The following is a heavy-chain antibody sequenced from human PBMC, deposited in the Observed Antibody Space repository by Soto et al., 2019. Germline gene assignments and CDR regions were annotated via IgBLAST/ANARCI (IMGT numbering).Heavy chain of an antibody. V-gene: IGHV4-34*01. D-gene: IGHD4-4*01. J-gene: IGHJ5*02. CDR2: INHSGST. CDR1: GGSFSGYY. Sequence: SETLSLTCAVYGGSFSGYYWSWIRQPPGKGLEWIGEINHSGSTNYNPSLKSRVTISVDTSKNQFSLKLSSVTAADTAVYYCALRVPTVTTGGFGPWGQGTLVTVSS. CDR3: ALRVPTVTTGGFGP.